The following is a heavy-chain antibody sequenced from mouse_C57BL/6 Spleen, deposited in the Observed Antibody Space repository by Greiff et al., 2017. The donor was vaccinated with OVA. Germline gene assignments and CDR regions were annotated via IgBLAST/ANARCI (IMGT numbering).Heavy chain of an antibody. J-gene: IGHJ2*01. CDR2: IWTGGGT. CDR3: ARNGRDEDYFDY. D-gene: IGHD3-3*01. CDR1: GFSLTSYA. Sequence: VKLVESGPGLVAPSQSLSITCTVSGFSLTSYAISWVRQPPGKGLEWLGVIWTGGGTHYNSAPKSRLSISKDNSKSQVFLKMNSLQTDDTARYYCARNGRDEDYFDYWGQGTTLTVSS. V-gene: IGHV2-9-1*01.